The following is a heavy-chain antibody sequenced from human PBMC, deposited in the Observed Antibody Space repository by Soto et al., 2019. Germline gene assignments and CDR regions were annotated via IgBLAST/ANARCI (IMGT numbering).Heavy chain of an antibody. D-gene: IGHD2-8*01. CDR3: AREGWEIVLMVYAQNHYYGMDV. J-gene: IGHJ6*02. V-gene: IGHV4-38-2*02. CDR1: GYSISSGYY. CDR2: IYHSGST. Sequence: SETLSLTCAVSGYSISSGYYWGWIRQPPGKGLEWIGSIYHSGSTYYNPSLKSRATISVDTSKNQFSLKLSSVTAADTAVYYCAREGWEIVLMVYAQNHYYGMDVWGQGTTVTVSS.